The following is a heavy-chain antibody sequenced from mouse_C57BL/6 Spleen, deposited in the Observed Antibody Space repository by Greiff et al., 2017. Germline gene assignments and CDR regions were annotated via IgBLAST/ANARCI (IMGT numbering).Heavy chain of an antibody. CDR1: GFTFSDYY. CDR2: INYDGSST. V-gene: IGHV5-16*01. CDR3: ARDGDGFDY. J-gene: IGHJ2*01. Sequence: EVQVVESEGGLVQPGSSMKLSCTASGFTFSDYYMAWVRQVPEKGLEWVANINYDGSSTYYLDSLKSRFIISRDNAKNILYLQMSSLKSEDTATYYCARDGDGFDYWGQGTTLTVSS.